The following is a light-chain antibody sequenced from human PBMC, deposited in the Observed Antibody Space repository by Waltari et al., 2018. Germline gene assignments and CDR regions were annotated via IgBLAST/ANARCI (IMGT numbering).Light chain of an antibody. CDR3: QLGSSWST. V-gene: IGKV3-11*01. J-gene: IGKJ4*01. CDR1: HSARGF. CDR2: DVS. Sequence: EIVVTQSPATLSLSPGERATLSCRASHSARGFLAWYQQKHGQAPRLLIYDVSKRATGIPSRFSGSGSETDFTLTISSLEAEDFAFYYCQLGSSWSTFGGGTKVEIK.